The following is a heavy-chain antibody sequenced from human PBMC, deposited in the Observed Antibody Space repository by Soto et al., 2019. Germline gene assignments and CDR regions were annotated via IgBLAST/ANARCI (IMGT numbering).Heavy chain of an antibody. V-gene: IGHV4-59*08. J-gene: IGHJ5*02. CDR1: GGSISSYY. Sequence: SETLSLTCTVSGGSISSYYWSWSRQPPGKGLEWIGYIYYSGSTNYNPSLKSRVTISVDTSKNQFSLKLSSVTAADTAVYYCARQGITMLRGVILNWFDPWAREPWSPSP. D-gene: IGHD3-10*01. CDR3: ARQGITMLRGVILNWFDP. CDR2: IYYSGST.